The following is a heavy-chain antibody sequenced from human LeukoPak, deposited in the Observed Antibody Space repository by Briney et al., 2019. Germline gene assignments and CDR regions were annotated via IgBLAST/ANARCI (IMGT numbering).Heavy chain of an antibody. CDR2: ISWNSGSI. CDR1: GFTFDDYA. Sequence: GRSLRLSCAASGFTFDDYAMHWVRQAPGKGLEWVSGISWNSGSIGYADSVKGRFTISRDNAKNSLYLQMNSLRAEDTALYYCVRDDDMLTDFSHGDYWGQGTLVTVSS. J-gene: IGHJ4*02. CDR3: VRDDDMLTDFSHGDY. D-gene: IGHD3-9*01. V-gene: IGHV3-9*01.